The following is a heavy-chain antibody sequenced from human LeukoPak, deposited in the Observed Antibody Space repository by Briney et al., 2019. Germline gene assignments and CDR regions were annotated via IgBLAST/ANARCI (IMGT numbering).Heavy chain of an antibody. J-gene: IGHJ6*02. Sequence: LAGGSLRLSCAASGFTFSSYSMNWVRQAPVKGLEWVSYISSSSSTIYYADSVKGRFTISRDNAKNSLYLQMNSLRAEDTAVYYCARDRADFWSGSIPYYYYGMDVWGQGTTVTVSS. V-gene: IGHV3-48*01. CDR2: ISSSSSTI. CDR1: GFTFSSYS. D-gene: IGHD3-3*01. CDR3: ARDRADFWSGSIPYYYYGMDV.